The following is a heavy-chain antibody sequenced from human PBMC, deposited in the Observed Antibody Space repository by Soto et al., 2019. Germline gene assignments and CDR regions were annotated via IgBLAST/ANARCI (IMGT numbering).Heavy chain of an antibody. J-gene: IGHJ4*02. CDR1: GGSISSSYYY. CDR2: IYYSGST. D-gene: IGHD3-10*01. CDR3: ANGNDYDYYKGPFDY. V-gene: IGHV4-39*01. Sequence: SETLSLTCTVSGGSISSSYYYWGWVRQPPGKGLEWIGNIYYSGSTYYSPSLKSRVTVSVDTSKNQFSLKLSSVTAADTAVYYCANGNDYDYYKGPFDYWGQGTRVTVS.